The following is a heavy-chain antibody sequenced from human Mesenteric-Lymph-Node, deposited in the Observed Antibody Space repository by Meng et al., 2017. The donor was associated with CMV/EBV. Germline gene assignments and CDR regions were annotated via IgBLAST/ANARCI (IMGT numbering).Heavy chain of an antibody. CDR2: IYSGDRST. J-gene: IGHJ5*02. V-gene: IGHV3-23*03. D-gene: IGHD4-17*01. Sequence: GESLKISCAASGFTFSTYAMAWVRQAPGKGLEWVSIIYSGDRSTWYGDSVKGRFTISTDDSKTKVYLQMNSLRAEDTAVYYCAKNPVDYADPWGQGTLVTVSS. CDR1: GFTFSTYA. CDR3: AKNPVDYADP.